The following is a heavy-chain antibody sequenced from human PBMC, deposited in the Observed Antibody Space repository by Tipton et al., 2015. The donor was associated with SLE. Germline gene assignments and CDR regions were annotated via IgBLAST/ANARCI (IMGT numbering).Heavy chain of an antibody. CDR1: GGSISSGYW. D-gene: IGHD4-11*01. CDR3: ARGMTTVTQRAFDI. Sequence: SLRLSCAVSGGSISSGYWWSWVRQPPGKGLEWIGEIFHTGSTNYNPSLKSRVTISVDMSKTQFSLRRSSVTAADTAVYYCARGMTTVTQRAFDIWGQGTMVTVSS. V-gene: IGHV4-4*02. J-gene: IGHJ3*02. CDR2: IFHTGST.